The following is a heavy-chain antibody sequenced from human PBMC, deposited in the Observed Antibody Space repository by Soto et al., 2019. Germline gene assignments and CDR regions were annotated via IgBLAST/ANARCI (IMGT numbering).Heavy chain of an antibody. V-gene: IGHV4-30-4*01. CDR2: IYYSGST. CDR1: GGSISSGDYY. Sequence: PSETLSLTCTVSGGSISSGDYYWSWIRQPPGKGLEWIGYIYYSGSTYYNPSLKSRVTISVDTSKNQFSLKLSSVTAAGTAVYYCARADFDWLRNYYYGMDVWGQGTTVTVPS. J-gene: IGHJ6*02. CDR3: ARADFDWLRNYYYGMDV. D-gene: IGHD3-9*01.